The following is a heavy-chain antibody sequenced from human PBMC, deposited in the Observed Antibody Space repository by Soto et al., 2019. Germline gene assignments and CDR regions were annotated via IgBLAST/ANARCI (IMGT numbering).Heavy chain of an antibody. CDR3: ARARMRAYTAMEIDY. V-gene: IGHV1-2*02. CDR1: GYTFTGYY. CDR2: INPNSGGT. J-gene: IGHJ4*02. D-gene: IGHD5-18*01. Sequence: ASVKVSCKASGYTFTGYYMHWVRQAPGQGLEWMGWINPNSGGTNYAQKFQGRVTMTRDTSISTAYMELSRLRSDDTAVYYCARARMRAYTAMEIDYWGQGTLVTVSS.